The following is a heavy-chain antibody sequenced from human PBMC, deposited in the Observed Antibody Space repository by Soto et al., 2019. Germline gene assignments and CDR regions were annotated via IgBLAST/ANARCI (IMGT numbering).Heavy chain of an antibody. Sequence: GGSLRLSCAASGFTFSDCYMNWVRQAPGKGLEWISYIGRTGTTKYYADSVKGRFSIFRDNAKNSVSLQMNSLRADDTAVYYCARESDYSHFDYWGQGALVTVSS. D-gene: IGHD2-15*01. CDR2: IGRTGTTK. V-gene: IGHV3-11*01. J-gene: IGHJ4*02. CDR1: GFTFSDCY. CDR3: ARESDYSHFDY.